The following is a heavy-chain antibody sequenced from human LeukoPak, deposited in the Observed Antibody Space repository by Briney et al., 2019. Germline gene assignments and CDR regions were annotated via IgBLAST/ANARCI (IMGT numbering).Heavy chain of an antibody. D-gene: IGHD2/OR15-2a*01. CDR2: IYGGST. CDR1: GFTVSDNY. V-gene: IGHV3-53*01. Sequence: PGGSLRLSCAASGFTVSDNYRTWVRQAPGKGLEWVSIIYGGSTYYADSVKGRFTISRDNSKNTVYLQMNSLRAEDTAVYYCARDFEGVHRTTNSYTYYYYMDVWGKGTTVIVSS. CDR3: ARDFEGVHRTTNSYTYYYYMDV. J-gene: IGHJ6*03.